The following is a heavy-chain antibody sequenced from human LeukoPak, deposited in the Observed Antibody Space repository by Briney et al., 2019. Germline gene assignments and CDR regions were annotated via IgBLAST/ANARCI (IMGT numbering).Heavy chain of an antibody. CDR1: VLTPDDYG. CDR2: INSDVPTT. J-gene: IGHJ4*02. CDR3: ARAGWYRWYY. Sequence: PGRSPRPASAGSVLTPDDYGMIWLRQAPSTWLDLPSRINSDVPTTNHAASVKRRLTISSDNAHNTLYLQMNTLTIEDTTVDSCARAGWYRWYYWGQRTLVTVSS. V-gene: IGHV3-74*01. D-gene: IGHD6-19*01.